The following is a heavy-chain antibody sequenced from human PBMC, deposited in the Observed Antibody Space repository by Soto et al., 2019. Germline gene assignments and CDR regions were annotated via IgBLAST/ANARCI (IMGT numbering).Heavy chain of an antibody. Sequence: GGSLRLSCAASGETFSSYSMNWVRQAPGKGLEWVSYISSSSSTIYYADSVKGRFTISRDNAKNSLYLQMNSLRDEDTAVYYCAREIMITFGGVIAPAYGMDVWGQGTTVTVSS. V-gene: IGHV3-48*02. CDR3: AREIMITFGGVIAPAYGMDV. D-gene: IGHD3-16*02. J-gene: IGHJ6*02. CDR2: ISSSSSTI. CDR1: GETFSSYS.